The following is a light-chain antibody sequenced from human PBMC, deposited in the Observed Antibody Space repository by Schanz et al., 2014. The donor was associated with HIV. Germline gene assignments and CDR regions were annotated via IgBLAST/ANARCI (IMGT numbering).Light chain of an antibody. CDR3: QVWDSKTEHWV. CDR1: NIGSKS. Sequence: SYELTQPPSVSVAPGRTAWITCGANNIGSKSVHWYQQRPGQAPVVVIYYDNDRPSGIPERFSGSNSGNEATLTIGRVEAGDEADYYCQVWDSKTEHWVFGGGTKLTVL. V-gene: IGLV3-21*04. J-gene: IGLJ3*02. CDR2: YDN.